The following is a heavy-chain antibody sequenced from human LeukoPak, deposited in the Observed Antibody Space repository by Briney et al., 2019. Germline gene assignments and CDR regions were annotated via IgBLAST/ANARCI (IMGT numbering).Heavy chain of an antibody. D-gene: IGHD2-15*01. Sequence: GGSLRLSCAASGFTFSSYWMSWVRQAPGKGLEWVANIKQDGSEKYYVDSVKGRFTISRDSSKNTLYLQMNSLRAEDTAVYYCARDRGGGSTFDIWGQGTMVTVSS. CDR2: IKQDGSEK. J-gene: IGHJ3*02. CDR3: ARDRGGGSTFDI. V-gene: IGHV3-7*03. CDR1: GFTFSSYW.